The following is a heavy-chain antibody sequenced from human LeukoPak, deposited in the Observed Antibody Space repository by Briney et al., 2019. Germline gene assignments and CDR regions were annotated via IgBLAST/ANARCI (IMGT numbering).Heavy chain of an antibody. J-gene: IGHJ5*02. Sequence: SGGSLRLSCAASGFTFSSYWMSWVRHAPGKGLEWVANIKQDGSEKYYVDSVKGRFTISRDNSKNTLYLQMNSLRAEDTAVYYCARAHLNYYGSGAFDPWGQGTLVTVSS. CDR3: ARAHLNYYGSGAFDP. D-gene: IGHD3-10*01. V-gene: IGHV3-7*03. CDR2: IKQDGSEK. CDR1: GFTFSSYW.